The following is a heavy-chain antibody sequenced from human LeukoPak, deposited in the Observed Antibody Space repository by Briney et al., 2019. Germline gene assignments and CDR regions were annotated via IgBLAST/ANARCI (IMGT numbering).Heavy chain of an antibody. D-gene: IGHD4-11*01. V-gene: IGHV4-59*01. Sequence: SETLSLTCTVSGGSISSYYWSWIRQPPGKGLERIGYIYYSGSTNYNPSLKSRVTISVDTSKNLFSLKLSSVTAADTAVYYCARVGSNYRFDYWGQGTLVTVSS. CDR1: GGSISSYY. CDR2: IYYSGST. J-gene: IGHJ4*02. CDR3: ARVGSNYRFDY.